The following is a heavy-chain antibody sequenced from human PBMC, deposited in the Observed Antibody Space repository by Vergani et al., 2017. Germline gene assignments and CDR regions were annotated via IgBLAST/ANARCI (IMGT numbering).Heavy chain of an antibody. Sequence: EVQLEESGGGLVLPGRSLRLSCVASGFTSAGYAMHWVRQAPGKGLEWVSGISWNSNSIGYADSVKGRFTISRDNAKNSLYLQMNSLRAEDTALYYCAKDLGTSSGGGWFDPLGQGTLVTVSS. CDR1: GFTSAGYA. CDR2: ISWNSNSI. V-gene: IGHV3-9*02. D-gene: IGHD6-6*01. J-gene: IGHJ5*02. CDR3: AKDLGTSSGGGWFDP.